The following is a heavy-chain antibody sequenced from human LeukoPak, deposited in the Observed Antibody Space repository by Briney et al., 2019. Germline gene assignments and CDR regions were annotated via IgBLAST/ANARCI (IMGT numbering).Heavy chain of an antibody. CDR2: INPNSGGT. J-gene: IGHJ4*02. CDR3: ARGSLPRRCSGGSCYSPHYFDY. V-gene: IGHV1-2*02. CDR1: GYTFTGYY. Sequence: AASVKVSCKASGYTFTGYYMHWVRQAPGQGLEWMGWINPNSGGTNYAQKFQGRVTMTRDTSISTAYMELSRLRSVDTAVYYCARGSLPRRCSGGSCYSPHYFDYWGQGTLVTVSS. D-gene: IGHD2-15*01.